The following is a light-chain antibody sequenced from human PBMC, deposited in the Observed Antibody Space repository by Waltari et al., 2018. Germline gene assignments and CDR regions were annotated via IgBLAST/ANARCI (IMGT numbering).Light chain of an antibody. CDR2: SNN. J-gene: IGLJ3*02. V-gene: IGLV1-44*01. CDR1: RSNIGSNT. CDR3: AAWDDSLNGPV. Sequence: QSVLTQPPSASVTPGQRVTISCSGSRSNIGSNTVNWYQQLPGTAPKLLIYSNNQRPSGVPDRFSGSKSGTSASLAISGLQSEDEADYYCAAWDDSLNGPVFGGGTKLTVL.